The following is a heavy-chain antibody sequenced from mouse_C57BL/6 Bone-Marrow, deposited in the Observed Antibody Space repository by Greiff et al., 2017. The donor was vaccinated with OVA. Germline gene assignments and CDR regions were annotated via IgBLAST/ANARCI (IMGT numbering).Heavy chain of an antibody. V-gene: IGHV1-64*01. J-gene: IGHJ2*01. Sequence: QVQLQQPGAELVKPGASVKLSCKASGYTFTSYWMHWVNQRPGQGLEWIGMIHPNSGSTNYNEKFKSKATLTVDKSSSTAYMQLSSLTSEDSAVYYCAPHYYGSSYENYWGQGTTLTVSS. CDR3: APHYYGSSYENY. CDR1: GYTFTSYW. CDR2: IHPNSGST. D-gene: IGHD1-1*01.